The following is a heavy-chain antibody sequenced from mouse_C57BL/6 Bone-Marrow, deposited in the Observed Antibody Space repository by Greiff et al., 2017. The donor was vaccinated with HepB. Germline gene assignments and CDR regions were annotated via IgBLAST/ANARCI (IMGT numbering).Heavy chain of an antibody. CDR2: ISSGSSTI. J-gene: IGHJ4*01. CDR3: ARPYYYYGFYAMDY. V-gene: IGHV5-17*01. CDR1: GFTFSDYG. Sequence: DVQLVESGGGLVKPGGSLKLSCAASGFTFSDYGMHWVRQAPEKGLEWVAYISSGSSTIYYADTVKGRFTISRDNAKNTLFLQMTSLRSEDTAMYYCARPYYYYGFYAMDYWGQGTSVTVSS. D-gene: IGHD1-1*01.